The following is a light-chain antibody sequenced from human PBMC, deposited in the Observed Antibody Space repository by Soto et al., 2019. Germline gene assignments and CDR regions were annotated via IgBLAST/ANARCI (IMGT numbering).Light chain of an antibody. Sequence: QSVLTQPPSASGTPGQRVTISCSGSSSKIGSNTVNWYQQLPGTAPKLLIYSNNQRPSGVLDRFSSSKSGTSASLAISGLQSEDEADYYCAAWDDSRMLVFGTGTKVTVL. J-gene: IGLJ1*01. CDR2: SNN. V-gene: IGLV1-44*01. CDR1: SSKIGSNT. CDR3: AAWDDSRMLV.